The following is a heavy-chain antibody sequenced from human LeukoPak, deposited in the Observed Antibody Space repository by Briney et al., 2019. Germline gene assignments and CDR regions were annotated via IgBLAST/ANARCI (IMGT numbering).Heavy chain of an antibody. CDR3: AKGHSAHGTGFDY. J-gene: IGHJ4*02. Sequence: GGSLGLSCAASGLSFSRFAMSWVRQAPGKGLEWVSTISGIGDTTYYADSVKGRFTISRDNLKNTLYVQMNSLRVEDTAVYYCAKGHSAHGTGFDYWGQGTLVIVSS. CDR2: ISGIGDTT. V-gene: IGHV3-23*01. CDR1: GLSFSRFA. D-gene: IGHD1-1*01.